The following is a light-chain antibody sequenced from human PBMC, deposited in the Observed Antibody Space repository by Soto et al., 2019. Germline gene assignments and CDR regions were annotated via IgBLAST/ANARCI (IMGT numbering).Light chain of an antibody. CDR3: QQFNSYLRT. CDR1: QGISSA. CDR2: DAS. J-gene: IGKJ1*01. Sequence: AIQLTQSPSSLSASVGDRVTITCRASQGISSALAWYQQKPGKAPKLLIYDASSLESGVPSRFSGSGSGTDFTLTISSLQPEDFAIYYCQQFNSYLRTFGQGTKVEIK. V-gene: IGKV1-13*02.